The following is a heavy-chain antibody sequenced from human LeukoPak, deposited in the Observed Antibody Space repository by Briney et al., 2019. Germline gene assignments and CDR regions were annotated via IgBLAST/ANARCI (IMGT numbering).Heavy chain of an antibody. CDR3: ARDLGYSYGLIDY. J-gene: IGHJ4*02. Sequence: PGGSLRLSCAASGFTFSSYSMNWVRQAPGKGLEWVSSISSSSSYIYYADSVKGRFTISRDNAKNSLYLQMNSLRAEDTAVYYCARDLGYSYGLIDYWGQGTLVTVSS. CDR2: ISSSSSYI. CDR1: GFTFSSYS. D-gene: IGHD5-18*01. V-gene: IGHV3-21*01.